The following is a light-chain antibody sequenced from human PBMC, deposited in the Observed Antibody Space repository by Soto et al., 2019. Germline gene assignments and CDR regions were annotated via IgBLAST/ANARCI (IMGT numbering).Light chain of an antibody. CDR2: WAS. CDR3: QQYYTTPLN. Sequence: DIVMTQSPDSLAVSLDERATINCKSSRTVLYSDNKNYLAWYQQKQGQPPRLLTNWASTRESGVPDRFSGSGSGRDFTLAISSLQAEDAAVYDWQQYYTTPLNFGGGTNVEIK. CDR1: RTVLYSDNKNY. J-gene: IGKJ4*01. V-gene: IGKV4-1*01.